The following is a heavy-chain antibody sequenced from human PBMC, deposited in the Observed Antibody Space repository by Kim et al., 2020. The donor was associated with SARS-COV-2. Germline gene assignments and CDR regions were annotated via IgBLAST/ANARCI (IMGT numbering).Heavy chain of an antibody. D-gene: IGHD6-6*01. CDR2: ISSRGSTI. J-gene: IGHJ6*03. CDR3: ARAASPQSIAGRLGYYYHYMDV. Sequence: GGSLRLSCAASGFTFSDYHMTWIRQAPGEGLECISYISSRGSTIYYADSVKGRFTISRDNAKNSLYLQMNSLRAEDTAVYYCARAASPQSIAGRLGYYYHYMDVWGKETTVTVSS. V-gene: IGHV3-11*01. CDR1: GFTFSDYH.